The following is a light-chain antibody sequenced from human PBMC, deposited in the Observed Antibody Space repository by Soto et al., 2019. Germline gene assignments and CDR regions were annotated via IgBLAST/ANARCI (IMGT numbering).Light chain of an antibody. CDR1: QSINTW. V-gene: IGKV1-5*01. CDR3: QQFNTFSYT. CDR2: DAS. Sequence: DIKMTQSPSTLSASVGDRVSITCRASQSINTWLAWYQQKPGKAPRLLIDDASILETGVPSRFTGSGSGTEFSLTISSLQPDDCATYYCQQFNTFSYTFGQGTKLEIK. J-gene: IGKJ2*01.